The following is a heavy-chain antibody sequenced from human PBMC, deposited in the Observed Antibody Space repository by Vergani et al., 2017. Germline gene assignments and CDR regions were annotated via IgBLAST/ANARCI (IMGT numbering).Heavy chain of an antibody. CDR3: ASGNRRWELTEDY. V-gene: IGHV3-23*01. D-gene: IGHD1-26*01. J-gene: IGHJ4*02. CDR1: EFTFSNYA. Sequence: EVQLLESGGGLVQPGGSLRLTCAASEFTFSNYAMNWVRQAPGKGLEWVSGISGSGVSAYYTDSVKGRFTISRDNAKNSLYLQMNSLRAEDTAVYYCASGNRRWELTEDYWGQGTLVTVSS. CDR2: ISGSGVSA.